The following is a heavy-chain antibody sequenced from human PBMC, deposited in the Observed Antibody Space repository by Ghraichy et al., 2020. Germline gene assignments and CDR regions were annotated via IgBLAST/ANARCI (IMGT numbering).Heavy chain of an antibody. V-gene: IGHV3-7*04. J-gene: IGHJ4*02. CDR2: IKQDENEK. D-gene: IGHD3-10*01. Sequence: GGSLRLSCVASGFTFSDSWFSWVRQAPGKGLEWVAFIKQDENEKNSADSVKGRFTISRDNAKNSVYLQMNSLRVEDTGVYYCATGGRSGSYDNWGQGTLVTVSS. CDR1: GFTFSDSW. CDR3: ATGGRSGSYDN.